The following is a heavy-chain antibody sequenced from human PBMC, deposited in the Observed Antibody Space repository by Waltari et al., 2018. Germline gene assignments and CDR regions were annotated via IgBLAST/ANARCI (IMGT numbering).Heavy chain of an antibody. J-gene: IGHJ4*02. CDR1: GYTFTSYY. CDR3: ARAARRWLQPPEEALRF. CDR2: INPSGGST. Sequence: QVQLVQSGAEVKKPGASVKVSCKASGYTFTSYYMHWVRQAPGQGLEWMVIINPSGGSTSYAQKFQGRVTMTRDTSTSTVYMELSSLRSEDTAVYYCARAARRWLQPPEEALRFWGQGTLVTVSS. D-gene: IGHD5-12*01. V-gene: IGHV1-46*01.